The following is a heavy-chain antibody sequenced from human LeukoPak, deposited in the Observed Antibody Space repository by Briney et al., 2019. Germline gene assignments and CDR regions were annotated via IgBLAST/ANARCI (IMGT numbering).Heavy chain of an antibody. CDR3: ARTDSSSHVFDY. CDR2: ISHSAIT. V-gene: IGHV4-34*01. J-gene: IGHJ4*02. D-gene: IGHD6-6*01. CDR1: GESFTGYY. Sequence: PSEALSLTCALYGESFTGYYGSWIRQSPGKGLEWIGEISHSAITQYNAALMSRVTISVDTSKNQFSLKLSSVTAADTAVYYCARTDSSSHVFDYWGQGTLVTVSS.